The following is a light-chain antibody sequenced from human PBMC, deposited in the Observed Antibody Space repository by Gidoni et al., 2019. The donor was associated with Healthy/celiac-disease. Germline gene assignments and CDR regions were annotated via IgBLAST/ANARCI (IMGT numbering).Light chain of an antibody. V-gene: IGKV4-1*01. Sequence: DIVMTPSPDSLAQSLRARATIHCKSSQSVLYSSNNKNYLAWYQQKPGQPPKLLIYWASTRESGVPDRFSGSGSGTDFTLTISSLQAEDVAVYYCQQYYSTPLTFGGGTKVEIK. CDR2: WAS. CDR1: QSVLYSSNNKNY. J-gene: IGKJ4*01. CDR3: QQYYSTPLT.